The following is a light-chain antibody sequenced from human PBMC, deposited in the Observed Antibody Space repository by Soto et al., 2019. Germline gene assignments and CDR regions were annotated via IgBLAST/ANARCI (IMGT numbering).Light chain of an antibody. CDR2: STN. CDR3: VLYMGSGIWV. J-gene: IGLJ3*02. Sequence: VVTQEPSFSVSPGGTVTLTCGLTSGSVSTSYYPSWYQQTPGQAPRTLIYSTNTRSSGVPDRFSGSILGNKAALTITGAQADDESDYYCVLYMGSGIWVFGGGTKLTVL. V-gene: IGLV8-61*01. CDR1: SGSVSTSYY.